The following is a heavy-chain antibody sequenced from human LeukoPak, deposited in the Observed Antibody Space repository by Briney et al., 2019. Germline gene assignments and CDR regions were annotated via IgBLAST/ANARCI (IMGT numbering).Heavy chain of an antibody. CDR1: GFTFSRYA. J-gene: IGHJ6*04. V-gene: IGHV3-30*04. CDR3: ARATDYYGSGSYLPLYYFYGMDV. Sequence: PGGSLRLSCAASGFTFSRYAMHWVRQSPGKGLEWVAIISYDGSNEYIADSVKGRFSISRDNSRNTLDLQMNSLTTEDTALYYCARATDYYGSGSYLPLYYFYGMDVWGKGTAVIVSS. D-gene: IGHD3-10*01. CDR2: ISYDGSNE.